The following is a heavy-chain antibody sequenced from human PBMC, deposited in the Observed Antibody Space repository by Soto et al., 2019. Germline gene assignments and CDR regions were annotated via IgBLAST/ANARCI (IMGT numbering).Heavy chain of an antibody. J-gene: IGHJ4*02. V-gene: IGHV4-39*01. D-gene: IGHD4-17*01. CDR3: ARADYGDYGGYYFDY. CDR2: IYYSGST. Sequence: SETLSLTCTVSGGSISSSSYYWGWIRQPPGKGLEWIGSIYYSGSTYYNPSLKSRVTISVDTSKNQFSLKLSSVTAADTAVYYCARADYGDYGGYYFDYWGQGTLVT. CDR1: GGSISSSSYY.